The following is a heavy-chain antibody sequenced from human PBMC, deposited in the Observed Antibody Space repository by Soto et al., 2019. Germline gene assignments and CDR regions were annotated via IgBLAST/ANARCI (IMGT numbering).Heavy chain of an antibody. CDR1: GGTFSSYT. CDR3: ASDDYGDYVDMDYSNWFHP. CDR2: IIPILGIP. D-gene: IGHD4-17*01. Sequence: QVQLVQSGAEVKKPGSSVKVSCKASGGTFSSYTISWVRQAPGQELEWMGRIIPILGIPNYAQKFQGRVTITADKSTSTANMELSSLRSEDTAVYYCASDDYGDYVDMDYSNWFHPWGQGTLVTVSS. J-gene: IGHJ5*02. V-gene: IGHV1-69*02.